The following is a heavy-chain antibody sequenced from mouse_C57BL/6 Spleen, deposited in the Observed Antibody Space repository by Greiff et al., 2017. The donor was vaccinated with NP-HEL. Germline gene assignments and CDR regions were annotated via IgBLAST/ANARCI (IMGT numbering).Heavy chain of an antibody. J-gene: IGHJ2*01. V-gene: IGHV1-64*01. CDR2: IHPNSGST. CDR3: ARELDSSGYDY. D-gene: IGHD3-2*02. CDR1: GYTFTSYW. Sequence: QVQLQQPGAELVKPGASVKLSCKASGYTFTSYWMHWVKQRPGQGLEWIGMIHPNSGSTNYNEKFKSKATLTVDKSSSTAYMQLSSLTSEDSAVYYCARELDSSGYDYWGQGTTLTVSS.